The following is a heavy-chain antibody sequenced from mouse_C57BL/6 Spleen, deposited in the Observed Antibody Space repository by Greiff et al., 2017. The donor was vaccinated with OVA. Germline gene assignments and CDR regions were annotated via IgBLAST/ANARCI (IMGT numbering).Heavy chain of an antibody. CDR3: ARRRAYDSNYVLYYYAMDY. J-gene: IGHJ4*01. V-gene: IGHV1-61*01. CDR1: GYTFTSYW. D-gene: IGHD2-5*01. Sequence: VQLQQPGAELVRPGSSVKLSCKASGYTFTSYWMDWVKQRPGQGLEWIGNIYPSDSETHYNQKFKDKATLTVDKSSSTAYMQLSSLTSEDSAVYYCARRRAYDSNYVLYYYAMDYWGQGTSVTVSS. CDR2: IYPSDSET.